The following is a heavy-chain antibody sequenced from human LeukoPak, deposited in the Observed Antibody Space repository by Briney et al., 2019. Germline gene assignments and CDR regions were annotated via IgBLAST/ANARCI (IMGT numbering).Heavy chain of an antibody. D-gene: IGHD5-12*01. CDR3: ARGGYSYYFDY. CDR2: IYSGGST. CDR1: GFTVSSNY. Sequence: GGSLRLSCAASGFTVSSNYMSWVRQAPGKGLEWVSVIYSGGSTYYADSVKGRFTISRDNAKNTLYLQMNSLRAEDTAVYYCARGGYSYYFDYWGQGTLVTVSS. V-gene: IGHV3-66*01. J-gene: IGHJ4*02.